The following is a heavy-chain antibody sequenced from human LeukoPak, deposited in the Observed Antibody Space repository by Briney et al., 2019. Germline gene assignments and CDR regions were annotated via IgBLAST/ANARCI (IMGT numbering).Heavy chain of an antibody. Sequence: SETLSLICTVSGGSISSYYWSWLRQPPGKGLEWIGYIYYSGSTNYNPSLKSRVTISVDTSKNQFSLKLSSVTAADTAVYYCAREPRGYSSGFFDYWGQGTLVTVSS. CDR3: AREPRGYSSGFFDY. CDR1: GGSISSYY. V-gene: IGHV4-59*01. D-gene: IGHD6-19*01. J-gene: IGHJ4*02. CDR2: IYYSGST.